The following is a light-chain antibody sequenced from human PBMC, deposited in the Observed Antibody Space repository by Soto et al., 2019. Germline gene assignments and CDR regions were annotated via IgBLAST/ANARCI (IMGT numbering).Light chain of an antibody. CDR2: DAS. CDR3: QHRSNWPRT. J-gene: IGKJ2*01. V-gene: IGKV3-11*01. CDR1: HSVVSY. Sequence: EIVLTQSPATLSLSPGERATLSCRASHSVVSYLAWYQQKPGQAPRLLIYDASKRATGIPDRFSDSGSGTDFTLTISSLEPEDFAVYYCQHRSNWPRTFGQGTKLEIK.